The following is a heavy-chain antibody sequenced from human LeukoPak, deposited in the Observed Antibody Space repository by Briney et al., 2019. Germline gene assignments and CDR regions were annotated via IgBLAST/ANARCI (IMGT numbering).Heavy chain of an antibody. CDR2: FDPEDGET. V-gene: IGHV1-24*01. CDR1: GYIFTELS. Sequence: GASVKVSCKVSGYIFTELSMYWVRQAPGKGLEWMGGFDPEDGETIYAQKFQGRVTMTEDTSTDTAYMELSSLRSEDTAVYYCATVPIAVAGTAHFDYWGQGTLVTVSS. D-gene: IGHD6-19*01. J-gene: IGHJ4*02. CDR3: ATVPIAVAGTAHFDY.